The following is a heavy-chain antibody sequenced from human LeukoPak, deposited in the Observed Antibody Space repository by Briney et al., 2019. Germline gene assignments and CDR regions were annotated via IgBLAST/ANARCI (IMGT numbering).Heavy chain of an antibody. CDR3: AGRGYSGWSYYYYYMDV. Sequence: PVKVSCKASGGTFSSYAISWVRQAPGQGLEWMGGIIPIFGTANYAQKFQGRVTITTDESTSTAYMELSSLRSEDTAVYYCAGRGYSGWSYYYYYMDVWGKGTTVTVSS. J-gene: IGHJ6*03. CDR1: GGTFSSYA. D-gene: IGHD6-19*01. CDR2: IIPIFGTA. V-gene: IGHV1-69*05.